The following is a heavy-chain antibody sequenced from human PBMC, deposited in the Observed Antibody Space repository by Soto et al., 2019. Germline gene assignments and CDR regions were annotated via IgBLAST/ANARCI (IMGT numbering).Heavy chain of an antibody. CDR2: ISGSGGST. J-gene: IGHJ4*02. CDR3: AKSRGDSWYLYYYDY. D-gene: IGHD2-15*01. V-gene: IGHV3-23*01. Sequence: EVQLLESGGGLVQPGGSLRLSCAASGLTFRAFSMSWVRQPPGKGLEWVSGISGSGGSTSYADSVKGRFTISRDSSSNTLYLQMSSQRAEDTAVYYCAKSRGDSWYLYYYDYLGQGTLVTVSS. CDR1: GLTFRAFS.